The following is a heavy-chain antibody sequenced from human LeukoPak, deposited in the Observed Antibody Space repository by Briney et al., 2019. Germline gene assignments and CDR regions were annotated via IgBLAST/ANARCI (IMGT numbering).Heavy chain of an antibody. CDR1: GFSFSPYW. CDR2: INPDGGGT. V-gene: IGHV3-7*01. CDR3: ARSGGGVVINWFDP. Sequence: GGSLRLSCAASGFSFSPYWMSWVRQGPGKGLDWVASINPDGGGTYYVDSVKGRFTISRDNAKNSLYLQMNSLRAEDTAVYYCARSGGGVVINWFDPWGQGTLVTASS. J-gene: IGHJ5*02. D-gene: IGHD3-3*01.